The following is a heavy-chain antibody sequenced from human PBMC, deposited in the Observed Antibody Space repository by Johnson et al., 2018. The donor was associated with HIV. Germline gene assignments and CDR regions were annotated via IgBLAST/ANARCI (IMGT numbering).Heavy chain of an antibody. V-gene: IGHV3-66*01. J-gene: IGHJ3*02. CDR3: ARAGYSSSWYHDAFDI. CDR2: IYSGGNT. D-gene: IGHD6-13*01. CDR1: GFTVSSNY. Sequence: VQLLESGGVVVQPGGSLRLSCAASGFTVSSNYMSWVRQAPGKGLEWVSVIYSGGNTYYADSVQGRFTISRDNSKNTQYLQMNSLRAEDTAVYYCARAGYSSSWYHDAFDIWGQGTMVTVSS.